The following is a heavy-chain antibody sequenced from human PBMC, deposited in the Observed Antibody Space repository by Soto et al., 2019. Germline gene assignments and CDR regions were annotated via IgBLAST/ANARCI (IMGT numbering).Heavy chain of an antibody. J-gene: IGHJ4*02. CDR1: GLTFTSSA. D-gene: IGHD1-26*01. V-gene: IGHV1-58*01. CDR2: IVVGSGNT. Sequence: SLKVSCKGSGLTFTSSAVQWVRQARGQRLEWIGWIVVGSGNTNYAQKFQERVTITRDMSTSTAYMELSSLRSEDTAVYYCAAEEGATHPTPWLWGQGTLVTVSS. CDR3: AAEEGATHPTPWL.